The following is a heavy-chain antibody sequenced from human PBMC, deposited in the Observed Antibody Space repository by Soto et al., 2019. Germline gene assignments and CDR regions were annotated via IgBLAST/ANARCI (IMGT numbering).Heavy chain of an antibody. V-gene: IGHV5-51*01. Sequence: GESLKISCKGSGYSFTSYWIGWVRQMPGKGLEWMGIIYPGDSDTRYSPSFQGQVTISADKSISTAYLQWSSLKASDTAMYYCARQDGSGSYEYYYYGMDVWGQGTTVTVSS. J-gene: IGHJ6*02. CDR2: IYPGDSDT. CDR1: GYSFTSYW. CDR3: ARQDGSGSYEYYYYGMDV. D-gene: IGHD3-10*01.